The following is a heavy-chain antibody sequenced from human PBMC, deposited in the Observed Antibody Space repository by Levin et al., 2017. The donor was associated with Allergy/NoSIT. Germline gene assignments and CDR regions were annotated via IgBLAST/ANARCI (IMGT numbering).Heavy chain of an antibody. CDR3: AKGPPPPYSSTWYWVDY. D-gene: IGHD6-13*01. Sequence: QTGGSLRLSCAASGFTFSSYAMSWVRQAPGKGLEWVSAISGSGGSTYNTDSVKGRFTISRDNSKNTLYLQMNSLRGEDTAVYFCAKGPPPPYSSTWYWVDYWGQGTLVTVSS. CDR1: GFTFSSYA. V-gene: IGHV3-23*01. CDR2: ISGSGGST. J-gene: IGHJ4*02.